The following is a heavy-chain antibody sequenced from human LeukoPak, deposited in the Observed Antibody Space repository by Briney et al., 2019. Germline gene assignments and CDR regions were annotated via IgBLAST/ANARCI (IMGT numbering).Heavy chain of an antibody. J-gene: IGHJ6*03. V-gene: IGHV1-2*02. CDR2: INPNNGGT. CDR1: GYTLTDHY. CDR3: AREEIAYTSSPNYYYYYYMDV. D-gene: IGHD6-6*01. Sequence: ASVKVSCKASGYTLTDHYMHWVRQAPGQGLEWMGWINPNNGGTYYSQKFQGRATVTWDTSISTAYMELHSLRSDDTAVYSCAREEIAYTSSPNYYYYYYMDVWGKGTTVTVSS.